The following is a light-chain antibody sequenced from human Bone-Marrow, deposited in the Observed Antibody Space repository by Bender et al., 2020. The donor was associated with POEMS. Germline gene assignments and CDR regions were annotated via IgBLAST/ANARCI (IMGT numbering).Light chain of an antibody. CDR2: EVS. CDR1: TSYVGDTNY. CDR3: SSYTSNSTVV. J-gene: IGLJ2*01. V-gene: IGLV2-14*01. Sequence: HSALTQPASVSGSPGQSITISCTGTTSYVGDTNYVSWYQKDPGKAPKLIIFEVSSRPAGVSDRFSGSKSANTASLTISGLQAEDEADYYCSSYTSNSTVVFGGGTTLTVL.